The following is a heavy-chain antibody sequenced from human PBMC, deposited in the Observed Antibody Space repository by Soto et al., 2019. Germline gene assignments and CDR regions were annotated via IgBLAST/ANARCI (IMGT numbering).Heavy chain of an antibody. CDR3: ARLQVVVVAATRAAFDT. D-gene: IGHD2-15*01. J-gene: IGHJ3*02. CDR1: GGSFSGYY. Sequence: PSETLSLTCAVYGGSFSGYYWSWIRQPPGKGLEWIGEINHSGSTNYNPSLKSRVTISVDTSKNQFSLKLSSVTAADTAVYYCARLQVVVVAATRAAFDTWGQGTMVTVS. CDR2: INHSGST. V-gene: IGHV4-34*01.